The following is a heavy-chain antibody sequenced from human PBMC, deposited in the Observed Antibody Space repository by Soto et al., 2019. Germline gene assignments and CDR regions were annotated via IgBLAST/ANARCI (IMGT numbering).Heavy chain of an antibody. Sequence: GESLKISCQISGYNFPNYWVGWVRQMPGKGLEWMGIIYVGDSDARYNPSFQGQVTLSADKSIHTAYLQWSTLKASDSAMYYCARPGRAGATSWDYWGQGTLVTVSS. V-gene: IGHV5-51*01. D-gene: IGHD1-26*01. CDR1: GYNFPNYW. J-gene: IGHJ4*02. CDR3: ARPGRAGATSWDY. CDR2: IYVGDSDA.